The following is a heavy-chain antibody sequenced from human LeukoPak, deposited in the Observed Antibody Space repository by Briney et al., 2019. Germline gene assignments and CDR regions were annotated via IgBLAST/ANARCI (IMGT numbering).Heavy chain of an antibody. CDR3: ARGGVTGAPNYY. CDR2: VNSDGSST. J-gene: IGHJ4*02. D-gene: IGHD1-20*01. Sequence: GGSLRLSCAASGFTFSNYWMHWVRQAPGKGLVWVSRVNSDGSSTTYADSVKGRFTISRDNAKYTLYLQMSSLRAEDTAVYYCARGGVTGAPNYYWGQGTLVTVSS. CDR1: GFTFSNYW. V-gene: IGHV3-74*01.